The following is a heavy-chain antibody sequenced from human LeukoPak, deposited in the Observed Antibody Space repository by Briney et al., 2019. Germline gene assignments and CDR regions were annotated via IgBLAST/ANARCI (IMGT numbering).Heavy chain of an antibody. J-gene: IGHJ4*02. D-gene: IGHD6-6*01. V-gene: IGHV3-23*01. CDR1: GFTFNSYG. CDR3: AIKASSTGGGSFDS. Sequence: GESLRLSCEASGFTFNSYGMSWVRQAPGKGLEWVAAISGGGGTIYYADSVKGRFTVSSDNSRNTLYLQVNSLRPEDTALYFCAIKASSTGGGSFDSWGGGPLITVSS. CDR2: ISGGGGTI.